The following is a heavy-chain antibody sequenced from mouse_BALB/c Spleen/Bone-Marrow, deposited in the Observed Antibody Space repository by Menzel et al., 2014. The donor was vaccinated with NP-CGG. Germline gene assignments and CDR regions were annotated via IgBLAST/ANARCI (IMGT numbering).Heavy chain of an antibody. V-gene: IGHV1-80*01. CDR2: IYPGDGDT. D-gene: IGHD2-1*01. J-gene: IGHJ2*01. CDR1: GYAFSSYW. CDR3: AFGNYDFDY. Sequence: VQLQQSGAELVRPGSSVKISCKASGYAFSSYWMNWVKQRPGQGLEWIGQIYPGDGDTNYSGKFKDKATLTADESSSTAYMQLSSLTSEDSAVYFCAFGNYDFDYWGQGTTLTVSS.